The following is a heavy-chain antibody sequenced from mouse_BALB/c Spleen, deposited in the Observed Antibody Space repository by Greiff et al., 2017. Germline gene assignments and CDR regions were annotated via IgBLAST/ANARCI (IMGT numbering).Heavy chain of an antibody. D-gene: IGHD2-1*01. Sequence: QVQLQQPGAELVKPGASVKMSCKASGYTFTSYNMHWVKQTPGQGLEWIGAIYPGNGDTSYNQKFKGKATLTADNSSSTAYMQLSSLTSEDSAVYYCARGDGNYFDYWGQGTTLTVSS. CDR1: GYTFTSYN. J-gene: IGHJ2*01. V-gene: IGHV1-12*01. CDR2: IYPGNGDT. CDR3: ARGDGNYFDY.